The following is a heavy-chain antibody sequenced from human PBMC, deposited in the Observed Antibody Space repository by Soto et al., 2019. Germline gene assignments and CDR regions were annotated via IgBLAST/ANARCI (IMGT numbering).Heavy chain of an antibody. V-gene: IGHV4-39*01. CDR1: SGSISSTIYY. CDR3: ARLVQLLQGRWSDP. D-gene: IGHD2-15*01. Sequence: SETLSLTCTVSSGSISSTIYYWGWIRQPPGKGLEWIGSIYYSGSTYYNPSLKSRVTMSVDTSKNQFSLKLSSVTAADTAVYYCARLVQLLQGRWSDPWGQGTLVTVSS. CDR2: IYYSGST. J-gene: IGHJ5*02.